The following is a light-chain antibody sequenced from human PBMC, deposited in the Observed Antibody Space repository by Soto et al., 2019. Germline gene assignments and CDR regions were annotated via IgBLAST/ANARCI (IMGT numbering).Light chain of an antibody. CDR2: GSS. V-gene: IGKV3-20*01. CDR3: QQYGGSPRT. Sequence: EIVLTQSPGTLSSSPGDRATLSCRASQSVSSSSLAWYQQKRGQAPRLLIHGSSNRATGIPDRFSGSGSGTDFTLTISRLEPEDFAVYYCQQYGGSPRTFGQGTKVEVK. J-gene: IGKJ1*01. CDR1: QSVSSSS.